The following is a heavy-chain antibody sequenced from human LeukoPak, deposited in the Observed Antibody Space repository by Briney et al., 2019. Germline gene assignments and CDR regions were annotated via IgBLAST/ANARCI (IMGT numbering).Heavy chain of an antibody. Sequence: GGSLRLSCAAPGITFSNAWMTWVRQAPGKGLEWVGRIKSQTDNGTTDYAAPVKGRFTISRDDSKNTVYLQMNSLKTEDTAVYYCTTFYYWGQGTLVTVSS. CDR1: GITFSNAW. J-gene: IGHJ4*02. V-gene: IGHV3-15*01. CDR2: IKSQTDNGTT. CDR3: TTFYY.